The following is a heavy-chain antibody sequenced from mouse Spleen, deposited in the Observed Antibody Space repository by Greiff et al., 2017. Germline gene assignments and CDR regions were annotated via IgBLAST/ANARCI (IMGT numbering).Heavy chain of an antibody. CDR2: IWSGGST. J-gene: IGHJ2*01. Sequence: VKLVESGPGLVQPSQSLSITCTVSGFSLTSYGVHWVRQSPGKGLEWLGVIWSGGSTDYNAAFISRLSISKDNSKSQVFFKMNSLQADDTAIYYCARKNYRYDKGFDYWGQGTTLTVSS. D-gene: IGHD2-14*01. CDR1: GFSLTSYG. V-gene: IGHV2-2*01. CDR3: ARKNYRYDKGFDY.